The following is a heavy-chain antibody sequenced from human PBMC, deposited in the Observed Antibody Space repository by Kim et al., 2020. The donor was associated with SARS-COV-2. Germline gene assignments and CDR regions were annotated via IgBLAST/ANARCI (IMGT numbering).Heavy chain of an antibody. V-gene: IGHV3-7*01. CDR2: IKQDGSEK. CDR1: GFTFSSYW. J-gene: IGHJ3*02. CDR3: GTSRQQLVALSAFDI. Sequence: GGSLRLSCAASGFTFSSYWMSWVRQAPGKGLEWVANIKQDGSEKYYVDSVKGRFTISRDNAKNSLYLQMNSLRAEDTAVYYCGTSRQQLVALSAFDIWGQGTMVTVSS. D-gene: IGHD6-13*01.